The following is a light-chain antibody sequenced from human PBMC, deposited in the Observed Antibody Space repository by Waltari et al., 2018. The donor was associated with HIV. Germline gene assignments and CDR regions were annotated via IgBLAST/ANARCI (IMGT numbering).Light chain of an antibody. CDR2: GTS. V-gene: IGKV3-20*01. Sequence: ETVLTQSPGTVSLSPGERVTLSCRASQSVSSNCLAWYQQKAGKAPRLLISGTSSMSAGTPDRFRGSGSATEFTLSISRLEPEDVAVYYCHQYGSFPQTFGQGSKVDNK. CDR1: QSVSSNC. CDR3: HQYGSFPQT. J-gene: IGKJ1*01.